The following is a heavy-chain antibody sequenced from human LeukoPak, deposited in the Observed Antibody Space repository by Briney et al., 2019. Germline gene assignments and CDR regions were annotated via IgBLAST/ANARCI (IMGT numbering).Heavy chain of an antibody. V-gene: IGHV4-39*01. CDR1: GGSISSSSYY. Sequence: PSETLSLTCTVSGGSISSSSYYWGWIRQPPGKGLEWIGSIYYSGSTYYNPSLKSRVTISVDTSKNQFSLKLSSVTAADTAAYYCARHSHSGSYYQYWGQGTLVTVSS. D-gene: IGHD1-26*01. J-gene: IGHJ4*02. CDR2: IYYSGST. CDR3: ARHSHSGSYYQY.